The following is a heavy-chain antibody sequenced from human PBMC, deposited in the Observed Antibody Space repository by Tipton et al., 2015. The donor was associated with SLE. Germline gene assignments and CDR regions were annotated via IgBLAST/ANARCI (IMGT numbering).Heavy chain of an antibody. D-gene: IGHD3-10*01. Sequence: TLSLTCTVSGGSISSGSYYWSWIRQPAGKGLEWIGYIYTSGSTNYNPSLKSRVTISVDTSKNQFSLKLSSVTAADTAVYYCARDYFVSGSYYKYYYYGMDVWGQGTTVTVSS. CDR2: IYTSGST. V-gene: IGHV4-61*09. CDR3: ARDYFVSGSYYKYYYYGMDV. CDR1: GGSISSGSYY. J-gene: IGHJ6*02.